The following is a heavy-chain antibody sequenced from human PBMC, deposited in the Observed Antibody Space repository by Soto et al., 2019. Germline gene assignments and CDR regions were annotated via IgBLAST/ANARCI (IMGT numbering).Heavy chain of an antibody. J-gene: IGHJ6*03. CDR3: AKAPSTVTSSYYYYLDV. Sequence: GGSLRLSCAASGFTFSSYAMSWVRQAPGKGLEWVSAISGSGGSTYYADSVKGQFTISRDNSKNTLYLQMNSLRAEDTAVYYCAKAPSTVTSSYYYYLDVWGKGTTVTVSS. CDR1: GFTFSSYA. V-gene: IGHV3-23*01. CDR2: ISGSGGST. D-gene: IGHD4-4*01.